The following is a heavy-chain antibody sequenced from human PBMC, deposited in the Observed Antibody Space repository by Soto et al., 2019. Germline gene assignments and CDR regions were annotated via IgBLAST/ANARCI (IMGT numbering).Heavy chain of an antibody. CDR1: GGTFSSDG. D-gene: IGHD1-1*01. CDR3: ARGGEQLEPVWFDP. V-gene: IGHV1-18*01. Sequence: ASVKVSCKASGGTFSSDGINWVRQTPGQGLEWMGWISPYNDNTNYAQKLQGRVTMTTDTSTSTAYMELRSLRSDDTAVYYCARGGEQLEPVWFDPWGQGTLVTVSS. J-gene: IGHJ5*02. CDR2: ISPYNDNT.